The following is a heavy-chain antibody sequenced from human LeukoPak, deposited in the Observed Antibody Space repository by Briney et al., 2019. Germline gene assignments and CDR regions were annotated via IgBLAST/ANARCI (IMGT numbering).Heavy chain of an antibody. V-gene: IGHV3-74*01. Sequence: GGSLRLPCAASGFTFNNNWMNWVRQAPGKGLVWVSRISTDGTTTNYADSVKGRFTISRDNAKNTLYLQMHSLRAEDTAVYYCVRAWDYWGQGTLVTVSS. J-gene: IGHJ4*02. CDR3: VRAWDY. CDR2: ISTDGTTT. CDR1: GFTFNNNW.